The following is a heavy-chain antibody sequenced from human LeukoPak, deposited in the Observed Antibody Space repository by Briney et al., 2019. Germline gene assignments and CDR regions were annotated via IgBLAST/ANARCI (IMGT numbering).Heavy chain of an antibody. J-gene: IGHJ4*02. D-gene: IGHD4/OR15-4a*01. Sequence: GGSLRLSCTVSGFTFSSNSMSWVRQAPGKGLEWVSFYSGTIHYSDSVKGRFTISRDNSKNTLYLQMNSLRAEDTAVYYCARRAGAYSHPYDYWGQGTLVTVSS. V-gene: IGHV3-53*01. CDR2: YSGTI. CDR1: GFTFSSNS. CDR3: ARRAGAYSHPYDY.